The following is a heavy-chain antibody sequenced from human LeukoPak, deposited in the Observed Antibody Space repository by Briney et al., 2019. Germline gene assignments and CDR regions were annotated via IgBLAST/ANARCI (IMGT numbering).Heavy chain of an antibody. CDR1: GFTFSGYW. V-gene: IGHV3-74*01. D-gene: IGHD2/OR15-2a*01. CDR2: INTDGSTT. J-gene: IGHJ6*02. CDR3: ARDTSRTMDV. Sequence: PGGSLRLSCAASGFTFSGYWMHWVRQAPGKGLVWVSIINTDGSTTRYADSVKGRFTTSRDNAKNTLYLQINSPRVEDTAVYFCARDTSRTMDVWGQGTTVTV.